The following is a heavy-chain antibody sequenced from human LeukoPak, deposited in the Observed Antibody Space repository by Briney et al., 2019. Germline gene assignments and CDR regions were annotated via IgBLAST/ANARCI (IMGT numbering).Heavy chain of an antibody. CDR2: INHSGST. CDR3: ARVGKGPSSWWLGMDV. J-gene: IGHJ6*02. CDR1: GGSFSGYY. Sequence: SETLSLTCAVYGGSFSGYYWSWIRQPPGKGLEWIGEINHSGSTNYNPSLKSRVTISVDTSKNQFSLKLSSVTAADTAVYYCARVGKGPSSWWLGMDVWGQGTTVTVSS. V-gene: IGHV4-34*01. D-gene: IGHD6-13*01.